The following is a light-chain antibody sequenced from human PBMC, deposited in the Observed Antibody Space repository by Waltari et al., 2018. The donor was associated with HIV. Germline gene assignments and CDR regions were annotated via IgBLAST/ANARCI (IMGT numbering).Light chain of an antibody. Sequence: DVVMTQSPLSLPVTLGEPASISCRSSQSLVHSDGNTYLNWLQQRPGQPPRRLIYKVSYRDSGVPDRFSGSGSGTDFTLKISRVEAEDVGVYYCMQGTHWYTFGQGTKLEIK. J-gene: IGKJ2*01. CDR1: QSLVHSDGNTY. CDR2: KVS. V-gene: IGKV2-30*02. CDR3: MQGTHWYT.